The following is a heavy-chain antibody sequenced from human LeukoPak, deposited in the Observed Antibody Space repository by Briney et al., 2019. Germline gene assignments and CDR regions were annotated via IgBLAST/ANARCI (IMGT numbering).Heavy chain of an antibody. D-gene: IGHD3-10*01. J-gene: IGHJ4*02. CDR3: ARDSGERGSGSYPIAY. V-gene: IGHV1-2*02. CDR1: GYTFISYD. Sequence: GSVKVSCKASGYTFISYDINWVRQATGQGLEWMGWINPNSGGTNYAQKFQGRVTMTRDTSISTAYMELSRLRSDDTAVYYCARDSGERGSGSYPIAYWGQGTLVTVSS. CDR2: INPNSGGT.